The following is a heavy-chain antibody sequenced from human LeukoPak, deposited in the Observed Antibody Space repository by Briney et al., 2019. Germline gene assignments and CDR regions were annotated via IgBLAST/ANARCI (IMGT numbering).Heavy chain of an antibody. D-gene: IGHD3-10*01. Sequence: TSETLSLTCTVSGDSISTYYWSWIRQSPGKGLEWIGYIYHSGSTKYNPSLKSRVTISVDTSKKQFSLKLSSVTAADTAVYYCARDGYGGVDYWGQGTLVTVSS. CDR2: IYHSGST. J-gene: IGHJ4*02. CDR3: ARDGYGGVDY. CDR1: GDSISTYY. V-gene: IGHV4-59*01.